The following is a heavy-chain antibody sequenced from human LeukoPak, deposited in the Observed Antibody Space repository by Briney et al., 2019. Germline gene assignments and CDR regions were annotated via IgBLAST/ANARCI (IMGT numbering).Heavy chain of an antibody. CDR2: IYPGDSDT. V-gene: IGHV5-51*01. J-gene: IGHJ4*02. CDR1: GYRFTSYW. D-gene: IGHD3-22*01. CDR3: ARQYGSSGYYYFDY. Sequence: GESLKISCKGSGYRFTSYWIGWVRQMPGKGLEWMWIIYPGDSDTRYSPSFQGQVTISSDKSISTAYLQWRSLKASYTAMYYCARQYGSSGYYYFDYWGQGTLVTVSS.